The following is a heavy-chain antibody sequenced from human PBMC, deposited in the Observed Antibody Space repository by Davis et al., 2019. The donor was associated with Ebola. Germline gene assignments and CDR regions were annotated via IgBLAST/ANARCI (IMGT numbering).Heavy chain of an antibody. J-gene: IGHJ4*02. Sequence: GESLKISCAASGFTFSDYYMSWIRQAPGKGLEWVSYISSSSSYTNYADSVKGRFTISRDNAKNSLYLQMNSLRAEDTAVYYCARDTYYYGSGSYYNWGFFDYWGQGTLVTVSS. D-gene: IGHD3-10*01. CDR2: ISSSSSYT. V-gene: IGHV3-11*06. CDR1: GFTFSDYY. CDR3: ARDTYYYGSGSYYNWGFFDY.